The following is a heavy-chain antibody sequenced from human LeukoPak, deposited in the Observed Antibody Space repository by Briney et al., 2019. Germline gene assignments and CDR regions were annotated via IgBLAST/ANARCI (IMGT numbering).Heavy chain of an antibody. CDR2: ISTSGGST. CDR1: GFSLRNKA. Sequence: PGGSLRLSCAASGFSLRNKAMTWVRQAPAKGLEWVAAISTSGGSTSYADSVKGRFTISRDVSKSTLSLPMHSLRGEDTATYYCAKDAGAPGTSDWYFDLWGRGTLVTVSS. D-gene: IGHD3-10*01. J-gene: IGHJ2*01. CDR3: AKDAGAPGTSDWYFDL. V-gene: IGHV3-23*01.